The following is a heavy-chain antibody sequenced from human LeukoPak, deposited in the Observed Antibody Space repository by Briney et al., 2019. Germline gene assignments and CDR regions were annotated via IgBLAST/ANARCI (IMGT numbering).Heavy chain of an antibody. D-gene: IGHD6-19*01. CDR2: INPNSGGT. CDR3: ARDVRSAVAGTLDYFDY. CDR1: GYTFTSYY. V-gene: IGHV1-2*02. Sequence: ASVKVSCKASGYTFTSYYMHWVRQAPGQGLEWMGWINPNSGGTNYAQKFQGRVTMTRDTSISTAYMELSRLRSDDTAVYYCARDVRSAVAGTLDYFDYWGQGTLVTVSS. J-gene: IGHJ4*02.